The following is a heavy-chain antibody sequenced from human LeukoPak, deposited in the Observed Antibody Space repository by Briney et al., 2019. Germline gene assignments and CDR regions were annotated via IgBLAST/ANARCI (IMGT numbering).Heavy chain of an antibody. CDR3: ARRLILTAGTYNCFDP. D-gene: IGHD6-13*01. CDR2: IYWNDDK. Sequence: SGPTLVKPTQTLTLTCTFSGFSLTTRGVGVGWIRQPPGKALEWLAVIYWNDDKHYSPSLKSRLTITKDTSKNQVVLTMTNMDPVDTATYYWARRLILTAGTYNCFDPWGQGTLVTVSS. V-gene: IGHV2-5*01. J-gene: IGHJ5*02. CDR1: GFSLTTRGVG.